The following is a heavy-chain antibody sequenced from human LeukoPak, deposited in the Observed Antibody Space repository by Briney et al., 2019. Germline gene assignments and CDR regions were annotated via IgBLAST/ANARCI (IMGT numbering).Heavy chain of an antibody. V-gene: IGHV4-59*08. Sequence: SETLSLTCTVSGGSISSYYWSWIRQPPGKGLEWIGYIYYSGSTNYNPSLKSRVTISVDTSKNQFSLKLGSVTAADTAVYYCARHGAVVPAAITSFDYWGQGTLVTVSS. CDR2: IYYSGST. CDR1: GGSISSYY. J-gene: IGHJ4*02. CDR3: ARHGAVVPAAITSFDY. D-gene: IGHD2-2*01.